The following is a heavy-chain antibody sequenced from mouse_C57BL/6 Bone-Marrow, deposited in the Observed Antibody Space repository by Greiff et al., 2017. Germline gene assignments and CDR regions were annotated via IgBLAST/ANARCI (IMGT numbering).Heavy chain of an antibody. CDR3: ARDGYDGALFAY. J-gene: IGHJ3*01. CDR2: IDPSDSYT. D-gene: IGHD2-2*01. V-gene: IGHV1-69*01. CDR1: GYTFTSYW. Sequence: VQLQQPGAELVMPGASVKLSCKASGYTFTSYWMHWVKQRPGQGLEWIGEIDPSDSYTNYNQKFKGKSTLTVDKSSSTAYMQLSSLTSEDSAVYYCARDGYDGALFAYWGQGTLVTVSA.